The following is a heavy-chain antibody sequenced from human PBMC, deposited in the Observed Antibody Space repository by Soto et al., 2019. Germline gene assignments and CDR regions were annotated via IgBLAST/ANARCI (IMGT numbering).Heavy chain of an antibody. CDR3: AGPLVRGQFASVP. V-gene: IGHV4-61*03. Sequence: SETLSLTCSVSGGSVTRINYYWSWIRQPPGKGLEWIGYIYNSGSTIYNPALKSRVAISLDTSKNHFSLRLTPVTAADTAVYYRAGPLVRGQFASVPSGQGPLGTVSS. CDR2: IYNSGST. J-gene: IGHJ5*02. D-gene: IGHD3-10*01. CDR1: GGSVTRINYY.